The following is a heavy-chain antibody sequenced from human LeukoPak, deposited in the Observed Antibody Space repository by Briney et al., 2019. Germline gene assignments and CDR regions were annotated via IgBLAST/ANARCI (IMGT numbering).Heavy chain of an antibody. J-gene: IGHJ3*02. Sequence: GGSLRLSCAASRFSTFSFSNAWLYWVRQAPGKGLEWVAVISYDGSNKYYADSVKGRFTISRDNSKNTLYLQMNSLRAEDTAVYYCARESYDAFDIWGQGTMVTVSS. V-gene: IGHV3-30-3*01. CDR2: ISYDGSNK. CDR3: ARESYDAFDI. CDR1: RFSTFSFSNAW.